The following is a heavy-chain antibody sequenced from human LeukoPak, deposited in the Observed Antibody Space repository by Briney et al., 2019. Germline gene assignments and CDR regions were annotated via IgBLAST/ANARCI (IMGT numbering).Heavy chain of an antibody. CDR3: TRGAMLRGIPHSPGE. CDR2: INHGGGT. J-gene: IGHJ4*02. Sequence: NPSETLSLTCAVYGGSFSDYFWNWIRQTPGKGLEWIGEINHGGGTNYNPSLKSRATISVDTSKKQFSLKLTSVTAADTAVYFCTRGAMLRGIPHSPGEWGQGTLVTVSS. D-gene: IGHD3-10*01. CDR1: GGSFSDYF. V-gene: IGHV4-34*01.